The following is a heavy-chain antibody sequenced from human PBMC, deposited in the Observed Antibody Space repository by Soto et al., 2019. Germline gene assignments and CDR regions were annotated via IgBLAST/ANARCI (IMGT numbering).Heavy chain of an antibody. V-gene: IGHV3-23*01. CDR1: GFTFSSYA. D-gene: IGHD6-6*01. Sequence: EVQLLASGGGLVQPGGSLRLSCAASGFTFSSYAMSWVPQAPGKGLEWVSAISGSGGSTYYADSVKGRFTISRDNSQNTLYLQMDSLRAEDTAVYYCATVFYSSSSSNYWYFDLWGRVTLVTVSS. CDR3: ATVFYSSSSSNYWYFDL. CDR2: ISGSGGST. J-gene: IGHJ2*01.